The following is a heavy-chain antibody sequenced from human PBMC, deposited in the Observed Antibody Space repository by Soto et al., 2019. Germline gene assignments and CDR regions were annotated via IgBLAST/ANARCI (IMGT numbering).Heavy chain of an antibody. CDR3: VRASMPKAHFDS. D-gene: IGHD2-2*01. J-gene: IGHJ4*02. CDR2: MRTSGST. Sequence: QMQLQESGPGLVKPSETLSLTCTVSGGSIRGYYWSWIRQSAGMRLEWIGRMRTSGSTNYNPSLKSRVTISVDMSNNQISLKLTSVTAADTALYYCVRASMPKAHFDSWGQGTLVTVSS. CDR1: GGSIRGYY. V-gene: IGHV4-4*07.